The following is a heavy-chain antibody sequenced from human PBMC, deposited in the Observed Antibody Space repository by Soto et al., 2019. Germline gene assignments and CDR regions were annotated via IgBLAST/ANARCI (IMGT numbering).Heavy chain of an antibody. CDR1: GFTFSSYS. CDR2: ISSSSSYI. CDR3: ARETASLLVVVVAANYFDY. D-gene: IGHD2-15*01. Sequence: GGSLRLSCAASGFTFSSYSMNWVRQAPGKGLEWVSSISSSSSYIYYADSVKGRFTISRDNAKNSLYLQMNSLRAEDTAVYYCARETASLLVVVVAANYFDYWGQGTLVTVSS. V-gene: IGHV3-21*01. J-gene: IGHJ4*02.